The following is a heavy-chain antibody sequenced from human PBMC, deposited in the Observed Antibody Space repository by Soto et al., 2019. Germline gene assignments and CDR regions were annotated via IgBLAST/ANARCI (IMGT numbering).Heavy chain of an antibody. CDR2: IYYSGST. V-gene: IGHV4-61*01. D-gene: IGHD2-15*01. CDR1: GGSVSSGSYY. CDR3: ARSVVVAATNNWFDP. Sequence: SETLSLTCTVSGGSVSSGSYYWSWIRQPPGKGLEWIGYIYYSGSTNYNPSLKSRVTISVDTSKNQFSLKLSSVTAADTAVYYCARSVVVAATNNWFDPWGQGTLVTVSS. J-gene: IGHJ5*02.